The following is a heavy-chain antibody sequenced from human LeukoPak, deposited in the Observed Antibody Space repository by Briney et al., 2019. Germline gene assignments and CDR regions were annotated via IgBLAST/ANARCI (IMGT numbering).Heavy chain of an antibody. CDR2: INHSGST. V-gene: IGHV4-34*01. D-gene: IGHD6-19*01. J-gene: IGHJ5*02. CDR3: ARTVGIAVAAINWFDP. CDR1: GGSFSGYY. Sequence: SETLSLTCAVYGGSFSGYYWSWIRQPPGKGLEWIGEINHSGSTNYNPSLKSRVTISVDTSKNQFSLKLSSVTAADTAVYYCARTVGIAVAAINWFDPWGQGTLVTVSS.